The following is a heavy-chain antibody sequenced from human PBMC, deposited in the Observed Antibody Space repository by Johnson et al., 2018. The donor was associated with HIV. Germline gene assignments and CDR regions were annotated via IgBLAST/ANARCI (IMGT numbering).Heavy chain of an antibody. J-gene: IGHJ3*02. D-gene: IGHD2-2*01. CDR2: ISYDGSIT. CDR3: ARDASWDDAFDI. V-gene: IGHV3-30*04. Sequence: QVQLVESGGGFVQPGRSLRLSCAASGFTFSSYAMHWVRQAPGKGLEWVALISYDGSITYYADSVKGRFTISRDNSKNTLYLQMNSLRDEDTAVYYCARDASWDDAFDIWGQGTMVTVSS. CDR1: GFTFSSYA.